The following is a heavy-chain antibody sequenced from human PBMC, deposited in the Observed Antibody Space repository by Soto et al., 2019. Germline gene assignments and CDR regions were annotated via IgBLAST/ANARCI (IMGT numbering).Heavy chain of an antibody. CDR1: GYSFTSYW. Sequence: PGESLKISCKGSGYSFTSYWIGWVRQMPGKGLEWMGIIYPGDSDTRYSPSFQGQVTISADKSISTAYLQWSSLKASDTAMYYCARRARSYYDSSGYYSFYYFDYWGQGTLVTVSS. J-gene: IGHJ4*02. D-gene: IGHD3-22*01. CDR3: ARRARSYYDSSGYYSFYYFDY. V-gene: IGHV5-51*01. CDR2: IYPGDSDT.